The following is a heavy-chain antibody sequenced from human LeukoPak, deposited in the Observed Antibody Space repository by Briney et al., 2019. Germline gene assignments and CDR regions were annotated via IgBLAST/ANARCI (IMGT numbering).Heavy chain of an antibody. Sequence: QPGGSLRLSCVASGFTFSRYWMSWVRQAPGKGLEWVAKIKQDGSGQYYLDSVKGRFTISRDNAKNSLYLQMSSLRAEDTAVYFCTTGYSSGWYNEGNYWGQGTLVTVSS. CDR1: GFTFSRYW. J-gene: IGHJ4*02. V-gene: IGHV3-7*01. CDR3: TTGYSSGWYNEGNY. D-gene: IGHD6-19*01. CDR2: IKQDGSGQ.